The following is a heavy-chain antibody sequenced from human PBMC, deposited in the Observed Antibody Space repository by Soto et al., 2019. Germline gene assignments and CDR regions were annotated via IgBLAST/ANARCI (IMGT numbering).Heavy chain of an antibody. CDR2: IILIFGTA. CDR1: GGTFSSYA. V-gene: IGHV1-69*13. J-gene: IGHJ5*02. CDR3: ARDRATYSSSSGGFNWFDP. D-gene: IGHD6-6*01. Sequence: SVKVSCKASGGTFSSYAISWVRQAPGQGLEWMGGIILIFGTANYAQKFQGRVTITADESTSTAYMELSSLRSEDTAVYYCARDRATYSSSSGGFNWFDPWGQGTLVTVSS.